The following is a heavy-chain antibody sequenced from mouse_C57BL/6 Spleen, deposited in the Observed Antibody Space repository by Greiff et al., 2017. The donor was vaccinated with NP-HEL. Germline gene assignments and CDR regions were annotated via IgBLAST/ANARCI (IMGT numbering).Heavy chain of an antibody. Sequence: QVQLQQPGAELVMPGASVKLSCKASGYTFTSYWMHWVKQRPGQGLEWIGEIDPSDSYTNYNQKFKGKSTLTVDKSSSTAYMQLSSLTSEDSAVYYCARGGYDYDGFDYWGQGTTLTVSS. CDR1: GYTFTSYW. D-gene: IGHD2-4*01. CDR2: IDPSDSYT. CDR3: ARGGYDYDGFDY. V-gene: IGHV1-69*01. J-gene: IGHJ2*01.